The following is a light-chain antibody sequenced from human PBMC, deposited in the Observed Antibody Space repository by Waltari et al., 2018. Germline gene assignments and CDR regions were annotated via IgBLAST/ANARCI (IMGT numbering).Light chain of an antibody. V-gene: IGLV2-11*01. Sequence: QSALTQPRSVSGSPGPSATISCTGTSSAVGGYNSVSWYQQHPGKAPKLMIYDVSKRPSGVPDRFSGSKSGNTASLTISGLQAEDEADYYCCSYAGSYTLVFGGGTKLTVL. CDR2: DVS. J-gene: IGLJ2*01. CDR3: CSYAGSYTLV. CDR1: SSAVGGYNS.